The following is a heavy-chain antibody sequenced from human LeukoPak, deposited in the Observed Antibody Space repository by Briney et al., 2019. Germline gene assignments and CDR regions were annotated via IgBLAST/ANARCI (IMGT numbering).Heavy chain of an antibody. J-gene: IGHJ4*02. V-gene: IGHV3-11*01. CDR1: GFTFSDYY. CDR3: ARDSPYSSGWYYLDY. D-gene: IGHD6-19*01. CDR2: ISSSGSTI. Sequence: AGGSLRLSCAASGFTFSDYYMSWIRQAPGKGLEWVSYISSSGSTIYYADSVKGRFTISRDNAKNSLYLQMNSLRAEDTAVYYCARDSPYSSGWYYLDYWGQGTLVTVSS.